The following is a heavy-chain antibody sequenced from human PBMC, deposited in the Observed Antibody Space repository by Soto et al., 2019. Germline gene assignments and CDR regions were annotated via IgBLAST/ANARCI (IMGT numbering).Heavy chain of an antibody. D-gene: IGHD3-10*01. Sequence: QLQLQESGPGLVKPSETLSLTCTVSGGSISRSSYYWGWIRQPPGKGLEWIGSIYYSGSTQYNPSLTSRVTIPVDTAKNPFSLKLSSVTAADTAVYYCAPLWFGEADYWGQGTLVTVSS. CDR2: IYYSGST. V-gene: IGHV4-39*01. CDR3: APLWFGEADY. CDR1: GGSISRSSYY. J-gene: IGHJ4*02.